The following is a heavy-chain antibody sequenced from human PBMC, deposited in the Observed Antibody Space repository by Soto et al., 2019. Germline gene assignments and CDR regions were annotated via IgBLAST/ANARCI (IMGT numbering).Heavy chain of an antibody. CDR1: GYTFTTYY. V-gene: IGHV1-46*01. J-gene: IGHJ4*02. CDR3: ARAGYCSGGTCFHGNCDY. Sequence: QVQLVQSGAEVKRPGASVKVSCKASGYTFTTYYMHWVRQAPGQGLEWLGIINPNGGSTPYAQKFQGRVTMTRDTSTSTVYLELSSLRSEATAVYYCARAGYCSGGTCFHGNCDYWGQGTLVTVSA. CDR2: INPNGGST. D-gene: IGHD2-15*01.